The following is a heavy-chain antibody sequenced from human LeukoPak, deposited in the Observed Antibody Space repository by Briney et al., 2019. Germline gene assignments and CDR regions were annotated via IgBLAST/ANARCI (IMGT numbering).Heavy chain of an antibody. J-gene: IGHJ4*02. D-gene: IGHD3-10*02. Sequence: SEILSLTCTVSGGSINSYYWSWIRQPPGKELEWIGYIYYSGSTNYNPSLKSRVTISVDTSKNQFSLKLSSVTAADTAVYYCARVVRGVPDWGQGTLVTVSS. CDR2: IYYSGST. CDR1: GGSINSYY. CDR3: ARVVRGVPD. V-gene: IGHV4-59*01.